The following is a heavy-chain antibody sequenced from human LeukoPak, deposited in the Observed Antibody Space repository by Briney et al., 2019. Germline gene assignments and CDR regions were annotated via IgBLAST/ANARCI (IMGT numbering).Heavy chain of an antibody. J-gene: IGHJ4*02. Sequence: SETLSLTCTVSGGSISSYYWSWIRQPPGKGLEWIGYIYYSGSTNYNPSLKSRVTISVDTSENQFSLKLSSVTAADTAVYYCARSKQQLAPNYFDYWGQGTLVTVSS. CDR3: ARSKQQLAPNYFDY. CDR2: IYYSGST. CDR1: GGSISSYY. V-gene: IGHV4-59*01. D-gene: IGHD6-13*01.